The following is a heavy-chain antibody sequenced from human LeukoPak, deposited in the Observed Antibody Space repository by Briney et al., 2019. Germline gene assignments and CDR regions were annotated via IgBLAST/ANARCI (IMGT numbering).Heavy chain of an antibody. J-gene: IGHJ6*03. CDR1: GGSISSYY. V-gene: IGHV4-59*01. D-gene: IGHD3-10*01. Sequence: ETLSLTCTVSGGSISSYYWSWIRQPPGKGLEWIGYIYYSGSTNYNPALKSRVTISVDTSKNQFSLKLSSVTAADTAVYYCARVEEGYGSGRRENYYYYYMDVWGKGTTVTISS. CDR3: ARVEEGYGSGRRENYYYYYMDV. CDR2: IYYSGST.